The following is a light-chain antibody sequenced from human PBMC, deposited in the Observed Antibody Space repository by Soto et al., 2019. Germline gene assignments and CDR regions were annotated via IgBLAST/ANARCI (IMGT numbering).Light chain of an antibody. J-gene: IGKJ2*01. Sequence: EIVLTQSPGTLSLSPGERATLSCRASQSVSGSYFAWYQQKPGQAPRLLIYDASSRATGIPDRFRGSVSGTDFPLTSSRLDPEDFAVYYCLQYGSFAYTFGQGTKLEIK. CDR3: LQYGSFAYT. CDR1: QSVSGSY. CDR2: DAS. V-gene: IGKV3-20*01.